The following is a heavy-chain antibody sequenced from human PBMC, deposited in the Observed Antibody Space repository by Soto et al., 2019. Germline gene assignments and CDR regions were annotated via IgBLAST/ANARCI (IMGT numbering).Heavy chain of an antibody. CDR3: ARYTIVGSYFFDY. J-gene: IGHJ4*02. Sequence: QVQMVESGGGVVQSGRSLRLSCATSGFNFRSYGIHWVRQAPGKGLEWVGIIWYDGSNKYYADSVKGRFTISRDDSKNTVYLQMDSLRVEDTAIYYCARYTIVGSYFFDYWGQGSLVTVSS. V-gene: IGHV3-33*01. CDR2: IWYDGSNK. D-gene: IGHD3-9*01. CDR1: GFNFRSYG.